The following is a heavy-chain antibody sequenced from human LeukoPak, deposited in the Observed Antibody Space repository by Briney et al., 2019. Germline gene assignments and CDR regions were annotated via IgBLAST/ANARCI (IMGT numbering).Heavy chain of an antibody. CDR3: TIITGEDFDY. CDR2: IRSKANSYAT. D-gene: IGHD3-16*01. CDR1: GFTFSGSA. J-gene: IGHJ4*02. V-gene: IGHV3-73*01. Sequence: GGSLRLSCAASGFTFSGSAMHWVRQASGKGLEWVGRIRSKANSYATAYTASVKGRFNISRDDSKNTAYLQMNRLKTEDTAVYYCTIITGEDFDYWGQGTLVTVSS.